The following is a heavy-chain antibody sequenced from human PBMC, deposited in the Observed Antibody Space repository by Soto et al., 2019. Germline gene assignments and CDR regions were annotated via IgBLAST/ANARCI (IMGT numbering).Heavy chain of an antibody. J-gene: IGHJ4*02. CDR1: GFSFSSDW. CDR2: INSDGSST. Sequence: GSLRLSCAASGFSFSSDWMHWVRQAPGKGLVWVSRINSDGSSTTYADSVKGRFTISRDNAKNTLYLQMNSLRAEDTAVYYCARDRTAASADYWGQGALVTVSS. D-gene: IGHD2-2*01. CDR3: ARDRTAASADY. V-gene: IGHV3-74*01.